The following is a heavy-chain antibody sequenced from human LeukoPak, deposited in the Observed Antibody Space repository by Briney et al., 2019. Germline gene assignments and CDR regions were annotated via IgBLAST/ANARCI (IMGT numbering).Heavy chain of an antibody. J-gene: IGHJ4*02. CDR3: AKEDSGFQYYFDY. CDR1: GGTFSSYA. Sequence: SVKVSCKASGGTFSSYAISWVRQAPGQGLEWMGRIIPIFGTANYAQKFQGRVTNTTDESTSTAYVELSSLRSEDTAVYYCAKEDSGFQYYFDYWGQGTLVTVSS. CDR2: IIPIFGTA. V-gene: IGHV1-69*05. D-gene: IGHD1-26*01.